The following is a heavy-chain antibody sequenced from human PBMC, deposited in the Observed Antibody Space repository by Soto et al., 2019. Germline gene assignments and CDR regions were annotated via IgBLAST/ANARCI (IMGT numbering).Heavy chain of an antibody. V-gene: IGHV3-72*01. CDR2: IRNKANSYTS. CDR3: AREGYSSSWYLDY. CDR1: GFTFSDHY. D-gene: IGHD6-13*01. J-gene: IGHJ4*02. Sequence: EVQVVESGGGLVQPGGSLRLSCAASGFTFSDHYMDWVRQAPGKGLEWVGRIRNKANSYTSGYAASVKGRFTISRDDSKNSLYLQMNSLNTEDTVVYYCAREGYSSSWYLDYWGQGTLVTVSS.